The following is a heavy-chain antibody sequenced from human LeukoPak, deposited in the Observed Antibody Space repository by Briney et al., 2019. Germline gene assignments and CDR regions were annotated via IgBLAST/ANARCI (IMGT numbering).Heavy chain of an antibody. D-gene: IGHD6-13*01. V-gene: IGHV1-2*04. J-gene: IGHJ4*02. CDR2: INPNSGGT. CDR1: GYTFTGYY. Sequence: ASVKVSCEASGYTFTGYYMHWVRQAPGQGLEWMGWINPNSGGTNYAQKFQGWVTMTRDTSISTAYMELSRLKSDDTAVYYCARTMYSSSWYVLDYWGQGTLVTVSS. CDR3: ARTMYSSSWYVLDY.